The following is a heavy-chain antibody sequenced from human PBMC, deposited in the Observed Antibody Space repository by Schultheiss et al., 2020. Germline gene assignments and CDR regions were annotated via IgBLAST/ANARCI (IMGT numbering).Heavy chain of an antibody. J-gene: IGHJ6*02. CDR3: ARDQGRYYDCSSYYLGRKKYYYYGMDV. D-gene: IGHD3-22*01. Sequence: SQTLSLTCTVSGGSISSYYWSWIRQPPGKGLEWIGYIYYSGSTNYNPSLKSRVTISVDTSKNQFSLKLSSVTAADTAVYYCARDQGRYYDCSSYYLGRKKYYYYGMDVWGQGTTVNVSS. CDR2: IYYSGST. V-gene: IGHV4-59*01. CDR1: GGSISSYY.